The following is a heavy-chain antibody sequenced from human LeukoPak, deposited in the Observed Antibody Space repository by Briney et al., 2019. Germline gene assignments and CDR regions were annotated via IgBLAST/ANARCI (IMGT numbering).Heavy chain of an antibody. J-gene: IGHJ6*03. CDR2: ISSSSSTI. CDR3: VRAFGGYDSQRFYYNMDV. D-gene: IGHD5-12*01. CDR1: GFTFSSYS. Sequence: PGGSLRLSCAASGFTFSSYSMNWVRQAQGKGLEWVSYISSSSSTIYYADSVKGRFTISRDNAKNSLYLQMNSLRGEDTAVYYCVRAFGGYDSQRFYYNMDVWGKGTTVTVSS. V-gene: IGHV3-48*04.